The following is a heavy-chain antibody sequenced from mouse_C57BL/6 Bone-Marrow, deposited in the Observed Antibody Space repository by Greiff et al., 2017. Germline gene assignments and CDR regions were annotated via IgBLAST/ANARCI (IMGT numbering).Heavy chain of an antibody. CDR3: TTIPNLFFAY. Sequence: EVQLVGSGAELVRPGASVKLSCTASGFNIKDDYMHWVKQRPEQGLEWIGWIDPENGDTEYASKFQGKATITADTSSNTAYLQLSSLTSEDTAVYYCTTIPNLFFAYWGQGTLVTVSA. J-gene: IGHJ3*01. D-gene: IGHD1-1*01. V-gene: IGHV14-4*01. CDR2: IDPENGDT. CDR1: GFNIKDDY.